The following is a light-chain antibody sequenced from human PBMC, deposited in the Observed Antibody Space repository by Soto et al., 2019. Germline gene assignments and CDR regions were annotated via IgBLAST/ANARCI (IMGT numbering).Light chain of an antibody. Sequence: QSMLTQPASVSGSPGQSITISCSGTSSDVGAYTYVSWYQVHPGEPPKLVIYDVSKRPSGVSNRFSGSKSGNTASLTISGLQAEDEGDYYCSSYRSTSTLGVFGTGTRSPS. J-gene: IGLJ1*01. V-gene: IGLV2-14*03. CDR1: SSDVGAYTY. CDR3: SSYRSTSTLGV. CDR2: DVS.